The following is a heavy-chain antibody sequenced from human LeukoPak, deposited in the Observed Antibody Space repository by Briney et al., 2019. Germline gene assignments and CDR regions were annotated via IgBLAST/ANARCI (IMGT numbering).Heavy chain of an antibody. J-gene: IGHJ4*02. CDR3: ARGNFLYCSSSTCLFDY. V-gene: IGHV1-2*02. CDR2: INPNDGDT. D-gene: IGHD2-2*01. Sequence: ASVKVSCKASAYTFTDYYMHWVRQAPGQGFEWMGWINPNDGDTNYAQTFQGRVTMTRDTPITTAHMEVIRLRSEDAGVYYCARGNFLYCSSSTCLFDYWGQGTLVSV. CDR1: AYTFTDYY.